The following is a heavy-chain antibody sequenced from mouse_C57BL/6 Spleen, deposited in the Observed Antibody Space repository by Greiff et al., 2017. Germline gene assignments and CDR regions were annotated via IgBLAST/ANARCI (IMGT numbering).Heavy chain of an antibody. J-gene: IGHJ4*01. CDR1: GYTFTSYW. CDR3: ARGRYGSSSYAMDY. V-gene: IGHV1-69*01. D-gene: IGHD1-1*01. Sequence: QVQLQQPGAELVMPGASVKLSCKASGYTFTSYWMHWVKQRPGQGLEWIGEIDPSDSYTNYNQKFKGKSTLTVDKSSSTAYMQLSSLKSEDSEVYYCARGRYGSSSYAMDYWGQGTSVTVSA. CDR2: IDPSDSYT.